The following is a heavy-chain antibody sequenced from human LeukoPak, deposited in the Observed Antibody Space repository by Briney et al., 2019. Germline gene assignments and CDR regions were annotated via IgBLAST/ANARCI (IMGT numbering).Heavy chain of an antibody. CDR1: GFTFSSYS. D-gene: IGHD6-13*01. Sequence: GGSLRLSCAASGFTFSSYSMNWVRQAPGKGLEWVSSISSSSSYIYYADSVKGRFTISRDNAKNSLYLQMNSLRAEDTAVYYCAREGSSSLYRGRLDYWGQGTLVTVSS. CDR2: ISSSSSYI. V-gene: IGHV3-21*01. CDR3: AREGSSSLYRGRLDY. J-gene: IGHJ4*02.